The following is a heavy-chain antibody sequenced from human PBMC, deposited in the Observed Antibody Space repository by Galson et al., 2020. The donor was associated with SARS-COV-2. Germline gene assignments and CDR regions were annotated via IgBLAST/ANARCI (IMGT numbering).Heavy chain of an antibody. V-gene: IGHV4-59*11. D-gene: IGHD4-17*01. CDR1: DGSISGHY. Sequence: SETLSLTCTVSDGSISGHYWSWIRQPPGEGLEWIGYISYSGSTNYNPSLKSRVTMSIDTSTNQFSLKVNSVTAADTAVYYCARGDYVPDYWGQGILVTVSS. CDR2: ISYSGST. CDR3: ARGDYVPDY. J-gene: IGHJ4*02.